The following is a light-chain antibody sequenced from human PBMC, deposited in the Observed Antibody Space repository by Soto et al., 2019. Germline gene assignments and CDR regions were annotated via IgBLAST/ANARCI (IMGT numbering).Light chain of an antibody. V-gene: IGKV1-39*01. Sequence: DLPMTQSPSSLSASVGDRVTITCRASQNIITYLNWYQHKPGKGPQLLIYAASSLRSGVPSRYSGNGSGTDFTLTIRSLQTEDFATYYCQQSYSTHPYTFGQGNKLQI. J-gene: IGKJ2*01. CDR2: AAS. CDR3: QQSYSTHPYT. CDR1: QNIITY.